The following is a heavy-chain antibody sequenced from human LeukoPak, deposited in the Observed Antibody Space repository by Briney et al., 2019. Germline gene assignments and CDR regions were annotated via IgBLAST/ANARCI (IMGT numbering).Heavy chain of an antibody. J-gene: IGHJ3*02. V-gene: IGHV3-23*01. CDR1: GFTFSSYA. Sequence: PGGSLRLSCAASGFTFSSYAMSWVRQAPGKGLEWVSAISGSGGSTYYADSVKGRFTISRDNSKSTLYLQMNSLRAEDTAVYYCAKDRLGGYRVTPVDRDDFDIWGQGTMVTISS. D-gene: IGHD5-12*01. CDR3: AKDRLGGYRVTPVDRDDFDI. CDR2: ISGSGGST.